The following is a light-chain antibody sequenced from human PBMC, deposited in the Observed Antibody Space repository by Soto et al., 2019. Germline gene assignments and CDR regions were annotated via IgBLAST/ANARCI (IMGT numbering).Light chain of an antibody. Sequence: QSALTQPASVSGSLGQSITIPCTGIGSDVGSYKLVSWYQQHPGKAPKVIILEGISRPSGVPSRFSGSKSDNTASLTISGRQPDDESVYFCCAYVGTGVFGGGTKVTVL. V-gene: IGLV2-23*01. CDR3: CAYVGTGV. J-gene: IGLJ3*02. CDR2: EGI. CDR1: GSDVGSYKL.